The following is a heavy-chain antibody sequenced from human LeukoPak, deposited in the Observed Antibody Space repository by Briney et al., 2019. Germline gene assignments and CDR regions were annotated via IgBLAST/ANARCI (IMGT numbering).Heavy chain of an antibody. CDR1: GDSISSYY. V-gene: IGHV4-59*01. CDR3: ARDLGDCGGDCYSGYYYYGMDV. CDR2: IYYSGST. D-gene: IGHD2-21*02. Sequence: SETLSLTCTVSGDSISSYYWSWIRQPPGKGLEWIGYIYYSGSTNYIPSLKSRVTISVDTSKNQFSLKLSSVTAADTAVYYCARDLGDCGGDCYSGYYYYGMDVWGQGTTVTVSS. J-gene: IGHJ6*02.